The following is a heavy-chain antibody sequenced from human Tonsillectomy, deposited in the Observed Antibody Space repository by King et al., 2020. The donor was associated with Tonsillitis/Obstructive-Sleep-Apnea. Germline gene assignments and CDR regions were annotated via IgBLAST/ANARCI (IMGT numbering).Heavy chain of an antibody. CDR2: IDPSDSYT. V-gene: IGHV5-10-1*03. CDR1: GYSFTSYW. CDR3: ARYYYYDTGGYYY. J-gene: IGHJ4*02. Sequence: VQLVQSGVEVKKPGESLRISCKGSGYSFTSYWITWVRQMPGKGLEWMGRIDPSDSYTNYSPSFQGHVTISADRSISTAYLQLSSLKASDTAIYYCARYYYYDTGGYYYWGQGTLVTVSS. D-gene: IGHD3-22*01.